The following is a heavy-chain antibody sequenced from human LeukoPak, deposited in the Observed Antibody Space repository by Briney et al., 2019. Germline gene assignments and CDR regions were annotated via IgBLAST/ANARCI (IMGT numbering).Heavy chain of an antibody. CDR3: ARDIEGIAADMDYYYGMDV. V-gene: IGHV1-18*01. D-gene: IGHD6-13*01. Sequence: GASVKVSCKASGYTFTSYGISWVRQAPGQGLEWMGWISAYNGNTNYAQKLQGRVTMTTDTSTSTAYMELRSLRSDDTAVYYCARDIEGIAADMDYYYGMDVWGQGTTVTVSS. J-gene: IGHJ6*02. CDR1: GYTFTSYG. CDR2: ISAYNGNT.